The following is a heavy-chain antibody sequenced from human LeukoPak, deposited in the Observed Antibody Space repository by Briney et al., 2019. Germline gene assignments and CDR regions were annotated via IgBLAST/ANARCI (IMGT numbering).Heavy chain of an antibody. CDR1: VFPFSSYL. V-gene: IGHV3-7*04. D-gene: IGHD5-24*01. CDR3: TRVGYIDEGIDY. Sequence: GGSLRLSSVGSVFPFSSYLMTWVHQAPGKGLEQFANIKQDGSKKSYVDSVKGRFTISRDNAKNSLYLQMNSLRAEDTAIYYCTRVGYIDEGIDYWGQGTLVTVSS. J-gene: IGHJ4*02. CDR2: IKQDGSKK.